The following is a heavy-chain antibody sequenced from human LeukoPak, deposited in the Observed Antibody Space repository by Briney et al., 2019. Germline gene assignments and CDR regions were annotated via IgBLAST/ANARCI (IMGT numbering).Heavy chain of an antibody. CDR2: IEPDGSEK. J-gene: IGHJ4*02. Sequence: GGSLRLSCAASGVTFSRYWMTCVRQAPGRGLEWVANIEPDGSEKYYVDSVKGRFTISRDNAKNSLYLEMNSLRPEDTAVSFCGRGEAFCDYRGQGARVTVSS. V-gene: IGHV3-7*05. CDR1: GVTFSRYW. CDR3: GRGEAFCDY.